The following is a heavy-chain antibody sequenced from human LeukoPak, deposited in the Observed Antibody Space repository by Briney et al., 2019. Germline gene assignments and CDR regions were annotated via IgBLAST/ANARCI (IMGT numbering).Heavy chain of an antibody. CDR2: IWYDGSNK. CDR3: AKGGDGYNYYFDY. D-gene: IGHD5-24*01. J-gene: IGHJ4*02. Sequence: GGSLRLSCAASGFTFSSYGMHWVRQAPGKGLEWVAVIWYDGSNKYYADSVKGRFTISRDNSKNTLYLQMNSLRAEDTAVYYCAKGGDGYNYYFDYWGQETLVTVSS. V-gene: IGHV3-33*06. CDR1: GFTFSSYG.